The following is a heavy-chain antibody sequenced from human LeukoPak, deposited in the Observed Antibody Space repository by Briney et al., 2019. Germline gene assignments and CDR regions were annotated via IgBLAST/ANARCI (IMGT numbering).Heavy chain of an antibody. Sequence: ASVKVSCKASGYTFTSYAMHWVRQAPGQRLEWMGWINAGSGNTKYSQKFQGRVTITRDTSASTAYMELSSLRSEDTAVYYCAASGSYSFDYWGQGTLVTVSS. J-gene: IGHJ4*02. CDR3: AASGSYSFDY. CDR2: INAGSGNT. V-gene: IGHV1-3*01. D-gene: IGHD1-26*01. CDR1: GYTFTSYA.